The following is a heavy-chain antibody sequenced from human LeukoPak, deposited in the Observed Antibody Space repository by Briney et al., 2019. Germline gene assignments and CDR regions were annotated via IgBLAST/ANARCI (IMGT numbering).Heavy chain of an antibody. CDR3: ANKPRIGCSSGWSPDY. J-gene: IGHJ4*02. D-gene: IGHD6-19*01. V-gene: IGHV3-23*01. CDR1: GFTFSSYA. Sequence: GGSLRLSCAASGFTFSSYAMSWVRQAPGKGLEWVSAISGSGGSTYYADSVKGRFTISRDNSKNTLYLQMNSLRAEDTAVYYCANKPRIGCSSGWSPDYWGQGTLVTVSS. CDR2: ISGSGGST.